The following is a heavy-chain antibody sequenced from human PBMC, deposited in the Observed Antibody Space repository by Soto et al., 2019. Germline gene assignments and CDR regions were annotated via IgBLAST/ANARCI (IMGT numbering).Heavy chain of an antibody. D-gene: IGHD3-16*02. CDR1: GYTFTSYG. CDR3: ARAIRVICAFDI. Sequence: ASVKVSCKASGYTFTSYGMSWVRQAPGQGLEWMGWISAYNGNTNYAQKLQGRVTMTTDTSTSTAYMELRSLRSDDTAVYYCARAIRVICAFDIWGQGTMVTVSS. CDR2: ISAYNGNT. J-gene: IGHJ3*02. V-gene: IGHV1-18*04.